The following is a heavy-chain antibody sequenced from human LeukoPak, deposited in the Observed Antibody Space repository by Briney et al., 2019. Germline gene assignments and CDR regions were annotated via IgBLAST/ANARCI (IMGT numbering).Heavy chain of an antibody. CDR2: IYSGGST. J-gene: IGHJ4*02. CDR1: GFTVSSNY. CDR3: ASGYSGSQRGY. D-gene: IGHD1-26*01. Sequence: GALRLSCAASGFTVSSNYTSWVRQAPGKGLEWVSVIYSGGSTYYADSVKGRFTISRDNSKNTLYLQMNSLRAEDTAVYYCASGYSGSQRGYRGQGTLVTVSS. V-gene: IGHV3-66*01.